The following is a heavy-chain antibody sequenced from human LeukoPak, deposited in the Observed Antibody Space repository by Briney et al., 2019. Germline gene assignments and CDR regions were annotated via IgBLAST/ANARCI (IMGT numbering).Heavy chain of an antibody. Sequence: SGGSLRLSCAASGFTFSSYAMSWVRQAPGKGLEWVSGIRGSGGSTYYADSVKDRFTISRDNSKNTLYLQMNSLRAEDTAVYYCAKASGQLVPNSFFDYWGQGTLVTVSS. CDR2: IRGSGGST. V-gene: IGHV3-23*01. CDR1: GFTFSSYA. J-gene: IGHJ4*02. D-gene: IGHD6-6*01. CDR3: AKASGQLVPNSFFDY.